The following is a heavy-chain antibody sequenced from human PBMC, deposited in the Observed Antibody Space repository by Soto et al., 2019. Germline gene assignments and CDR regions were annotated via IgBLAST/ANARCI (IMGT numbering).Heavy chain of an antibody. CDR1: GSTVSSNY. CDR2: IYSGGST. CDR3: ARGLVDTAMAYYFDY. D-gene: IGHD5-18*01. V-gene: IGHV3-53*01. J-gene: IGHJ4*02. Sequence: VGSLRLSCAASGSTVSSNYMSWVRQAPGKGLEWVSVIYSGGSTYYADSVKGRFTISRDNSKNTLYLQMNSLRAEDTAVYYCARGLVDTAMAYYFDYWGQGTLVTVSS.